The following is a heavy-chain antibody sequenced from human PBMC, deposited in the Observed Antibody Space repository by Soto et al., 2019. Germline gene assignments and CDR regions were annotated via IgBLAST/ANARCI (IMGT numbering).Heavy chain of an antibody. D-gene: IGHD3-10*01. CDR1: GGSISSGGYY. V-gene: IGHV4-31*03. Sequence: SETLSLTCTVSGGSISSGGYYWSWIRQHPGKGLEWIGYIYYSGSTYYNPSLKSRVTISVDTSKNQFSLKLSSVTAADTAVYYCARGNFGVVLDYWGQGTLVTVSS. CDR3: ARGNFGVVLDY. CDR2: IYYSGST. J-gene: IGHJ4*02.